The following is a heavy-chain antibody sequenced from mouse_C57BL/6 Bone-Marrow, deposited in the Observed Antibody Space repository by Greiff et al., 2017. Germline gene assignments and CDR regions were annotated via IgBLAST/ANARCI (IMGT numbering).Heavy chain of an antibody. CDR2: IHPNSGST. D-gene: IGHD2-13*01. V-gene: IGHV1-64*01. Sequence: LQLQQSVAELVKAGVGVPLSCQASGYTFTSYWMHWVKQRPGQGLEWIGMIHPNSGSTNYNEKFKSKATLTVDKSSSTAYMQLSSLTSEDSAVYYCTRRTGEGFAYWGQGTLVTVSA. CDR3: TRRTGEGFAY. CDR1: GYTFTSYW. J-gene: IGHJ3*01.